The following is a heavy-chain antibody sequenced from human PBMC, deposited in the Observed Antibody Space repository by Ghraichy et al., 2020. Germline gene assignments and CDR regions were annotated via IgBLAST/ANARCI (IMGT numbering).Heavy chain of an antibody. Sequence: GGLRLSCAASGFTFSSYSMNWVRQAPGKGLEWVSSVSSGSSYIYYADSVKGRFTISRDNAKNSLYLQMNSLRAEDTAVYYCARECSSSWYDWGQGTLVTVSS. J-gene: IGHJ4*02. CDR3: ARECSSSWYD. V-gene: IGHV3-21*01. CDR1: GFTFSSYS. D-gene: IGHD6-13*01. CDR2: VSSGSSYI.